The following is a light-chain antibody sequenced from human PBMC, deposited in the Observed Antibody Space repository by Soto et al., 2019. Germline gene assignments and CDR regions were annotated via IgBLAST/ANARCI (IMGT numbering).Light chain of an antibody. Sequence: QSVLTQPPSASGSPGQSVTISCTGTSSDVGGYNYVSWYQQHPGKAPKVMIYEVSKRPSGVPDRFSGSKSGNTASLTVSGLQAEDEADYYCSSYAGSNLVFGGGTKRTV. CDR3: SSYAGSNLV. CDR1: SSDVGGYNY. J-gene: IGLJ2*01. CDR2: EVS. V-gene: IGLV2-8*01.